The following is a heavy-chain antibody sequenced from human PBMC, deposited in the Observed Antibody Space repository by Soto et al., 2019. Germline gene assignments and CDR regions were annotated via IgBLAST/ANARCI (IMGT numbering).Heavy chain of an antibody. CDR2: INPATGAA. V-gene: IGHV1-2*02. Sequence: QLHLVQSGAVVKKPGASVTVSCSASGYPVTAYYMHWVRQAPGRGLEWMGGINPATGAAKYTQTFRGRVTMTRDTSTSTVFMELSGPTSEATAVFSCARGGGVGVAGSAAFDMWGQGTLVTVSS. D-gene: IGHD3-3*01. J-gene: IGHJ3*02. CDR1: GYPVTAYY. CDR3: ARGGGVGVAGSAAFDM.